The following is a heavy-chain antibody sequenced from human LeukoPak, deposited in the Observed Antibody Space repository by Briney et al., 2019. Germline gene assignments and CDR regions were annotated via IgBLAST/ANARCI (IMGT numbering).Heavy chain of an antibody. D-gene: IGHD4-23*01. J-gene: IGHJ3*02. Sequence: SETLSLTCTVSGGSISSGSYYWSWIRQPAGKGLEWIGRIYTSGSTNYNPSLKSRVTTSIDTSKNHFSLKLSSVTAADTAVYYCAGIDNGGRGDAFDIWGQGTMVTVSS. CDR1: GGSISSGSYY. CDR3: AGIDNGGRGDAFDI. V-gene: IGHV4-61*02. CDR2: IYTSGST.